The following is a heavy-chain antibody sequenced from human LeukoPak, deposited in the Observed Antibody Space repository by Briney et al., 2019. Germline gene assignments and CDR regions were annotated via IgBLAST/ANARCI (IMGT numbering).Heavy chain of an antibody. CDR1: GFTFSSYA. V-gene: IGHV3-23*01. CDR3: ANSIDSSFVLDYFDY. D-gene: IGHD6-6*01. Sequence: PGGSLRLSCAASGFTFSSYAMSWVRQAPGKGLEWVSAISGSGGSTYYADSVKGRFTISRDNSKNTLYLQMNSLRAEDTAVYYCANSIDSSFVLDYFDYWGQGTLVTVSS. J-gene: IGHJ4*02. CDR2: ISGSGGST.